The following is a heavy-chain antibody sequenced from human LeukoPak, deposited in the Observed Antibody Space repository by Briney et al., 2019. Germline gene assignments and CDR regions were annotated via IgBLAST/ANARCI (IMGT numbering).Heavy chain of an antibody. CDR2: MNPNSGNT. Sequence: ASVKVSCKASGYTFTSYDINWVRQATGQGLEWMGWMNPNSGNTGYAQKFQGRVTMTTDTSTSTAYMELRSLRSDDTAVYYCARDGVLRYFDWLSSDYFDYWGQGTLVTVSS. CDR3: ARDGVLRYFDWLSSDYFDY. CDR1: GYTFTSYD. J-gene: IGHJ4*02. V-gene: IGHV1-8*02. D-gene: IGHD3-9*01.